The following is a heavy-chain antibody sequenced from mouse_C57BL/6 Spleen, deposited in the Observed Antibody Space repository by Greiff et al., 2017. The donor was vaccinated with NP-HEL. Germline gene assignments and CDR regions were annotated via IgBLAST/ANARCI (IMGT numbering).Heavy chain of an antibody. CDR3: AKAVYSSGYEAWCAY. D-gene: IGHD3-2*02. CDR2: ISGGGGNT. Sequence: EVKLVESGGGLVKPGGSLKLSCAASGFTFSSYTMSWVRQTPEKRLEWVATISGGGGNTYYPDSVKGRFTISRDNAKNTLYLQMSSLRSEDTALYYCAKAVYSSGYEAWCAYWGQGTLVTVSA. CDR1: GFTFSSYT. V-gene: IGHV5-9*01. J-gene: IGHJ3*01.